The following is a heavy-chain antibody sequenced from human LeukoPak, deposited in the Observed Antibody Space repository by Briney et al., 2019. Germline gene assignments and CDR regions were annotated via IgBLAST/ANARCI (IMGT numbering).Heavy chain of an antibody. J-gene: IGHJ4*02. D-gene: IGHD3-10*01. CDR1: GGSISSYY. Sequence: SETLSLTCTVSGGSISSYYWSWIRQPPGKGLEWIGYIYYSGSTNYNPSLKSRVTISVDTSKNQFSLKLSSVTAADTAVYYCAGDSSHGSGSYNYWGQGTLVTVSS. CDR2: IYYSGST. CDR3: AGDSSHGSGSYNY. V-gene: IGHV4-59*01.